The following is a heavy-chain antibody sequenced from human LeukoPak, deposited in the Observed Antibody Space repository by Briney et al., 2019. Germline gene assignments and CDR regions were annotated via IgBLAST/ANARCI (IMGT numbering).Heavy chain of an antibody. J-gene: IGHJ4*02. Sequence: GGSLRLSCAASGFTFSSYAMHWVRQAPGKGLEWVAVISYDGSNKYYADSVKGRFTISRDNSKNTLYLQMNSLRAEDTAVYYCVTSEDLVDYWGQGTLVTVSS. V-gene: IGHV3-30-3*01. CDR2: ISYDGSNK. CDR1: GFTFSSYA. CDR3: VTSEDLVDY.